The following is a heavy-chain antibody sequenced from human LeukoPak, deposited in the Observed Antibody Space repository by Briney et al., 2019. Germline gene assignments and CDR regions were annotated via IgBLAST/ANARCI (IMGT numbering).Heavy chain of an antibody. D-gene: IGHD2-2*02. Sequence: ASVKVSCKASGYTFTDYYIHWVRQAPGGGLEWTGWINPYNGATNYAQKFQGRVTMTRDTSMSTVYMELNSLRSDDTAVYYCARAPYCDFSSCYTGHNWFDPWGQGTLVTVSS. CDR1: GYTFTDYY. CDR3: ARAPYCDFSSCYTGHNWFDP. J-gene: IGHJ5*02. V-gene: IGHV1-2*02. CDR2: INPYNGAT.